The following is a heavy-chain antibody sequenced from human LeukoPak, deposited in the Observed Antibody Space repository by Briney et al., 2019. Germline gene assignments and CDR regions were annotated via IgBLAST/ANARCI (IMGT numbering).Heavy chain of an antibody. J-gene: IGHJ4*02. Sequence: PGGSLRLSCAASGLTFSSYAMSWVRQAPGKGLEWVSAISGSGGSTYYADSVKGRFTISRGNSKNTLYLQMNSLRAEGTAVYYCAMDRVWHFDYWGQGTLVTVSS. CDR3: AMDRVWHFDY. CDR2: ISGSGGST. V-gene: IGHV3-23*01. D-gene: IGHD3-16*01. CDR1: GLTFSSYA.